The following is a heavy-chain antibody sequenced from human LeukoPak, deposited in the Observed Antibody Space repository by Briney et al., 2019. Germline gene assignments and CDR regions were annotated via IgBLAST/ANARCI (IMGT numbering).Heavy chain of an antibody. V-gene: IGHV3-30-3*01. CDR1: GFTFTNYA. CDR2: ISFDGNNE. J-gene: IGHJ6*03. Sequence: PGRSLRLSCAASGFTFTNYAMHWVRQAPGKGLEWVAIISFDGNNEYYADSVKGRFTISRDNSRNTLYLDIKSLRPEDTALYYCVRGGDSSPPPNFYYYYFDVWGKGTTVTVSS. D-gene: IGHD3-22*01. CDR3: VRGGDSSPPPNFYYYYFDV.